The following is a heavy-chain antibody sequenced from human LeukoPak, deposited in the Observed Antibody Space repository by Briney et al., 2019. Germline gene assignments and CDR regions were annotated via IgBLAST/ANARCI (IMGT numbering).Heavy chain of an antibody. CDR2: ISGSGGST. D-gene: IGHD3-9*01. J-gene: IGHJ4*02. CDR3: AKEGFLTGYFY. CDR1: GFTFSSYA. V-gene: IGHV3-23*01. Sequence: GGSLRLSCAASGFTFSSYAMSWVRQAPGKGREGVSAISGSGGSTYYADSVKGRLTISRDNSKNTLYLQMNSLRDEETAVYYCAKEGFLTGYFYWGQGTLVTVSS.